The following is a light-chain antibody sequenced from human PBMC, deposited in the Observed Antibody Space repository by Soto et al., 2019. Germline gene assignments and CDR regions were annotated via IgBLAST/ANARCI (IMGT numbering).Light chain of an antibody. CDR2: DVS. V-gene: IGKV1-5*01. CDR1: QSINAW. Sequence: DIPITQSPSTLSASVGDRVTITCRASQSINAWLAWYQQKPGKAPKLLIYDVSTLDSGVPSRFSGSASGTEFTLTISSLESDDFATYYCQQYHSYSYTFGQG. J-gene: IGKJ2*01. CDR3: QQYHSYSYT.